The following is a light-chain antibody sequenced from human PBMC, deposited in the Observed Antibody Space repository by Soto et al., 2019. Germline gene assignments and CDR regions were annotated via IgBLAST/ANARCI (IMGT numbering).Light chain of an antibody. Sequence: DIQMTQSPSTLSASVGDRVTITCRASQSISSWLAWYQQKPGKAAKLLIYDASSLESGVPSRFSGSGSGTEFTLTISSLQPDDFATYYCQQYNSYPWTFGQGTTVDTK. V-gene: IGKV1-5*01. CDR1: QSISSW. CDR2: DAS. J-gene: IGKJ1*01. CDR3: QQYNSYPWT.